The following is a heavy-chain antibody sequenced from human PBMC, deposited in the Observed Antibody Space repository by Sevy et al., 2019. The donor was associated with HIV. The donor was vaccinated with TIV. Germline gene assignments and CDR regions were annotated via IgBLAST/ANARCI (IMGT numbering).Heavy chain of an antibody. J-gene: IGHJ6*03. CDR1: GFSFDSYG. Sequence: GGSLRLSCAVSGFSFDSYGMTWVRQAPGKGLEWVSGISGSGTRTYYADSVKGRFIISRDNSKNTLYLQMNSLRSEDTAIYYCVKVGGGHYDPDEIGYYFYYYNMDVWGKGTTVTVSS. CDR2: ISGSGTRT. CDR3: VKVGGGHYDPDEIGYYFYYYNMDV. D-gene: IGHD3-22*01. V-gene: IGHV3-23*01.